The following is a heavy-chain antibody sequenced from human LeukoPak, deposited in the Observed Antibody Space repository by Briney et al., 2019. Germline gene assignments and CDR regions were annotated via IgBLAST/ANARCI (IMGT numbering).Heavy chain of an antibody. CDR2: ITHDGSIE. J-gene: IGHJ4*02. CDR1: GFIFSNYA. V-gene: IGHV3-30*18. Sequence: GGSLRLSCAASGFIFSNYAMSWVRQAPGKGPEWVAVITHDGSIEYYADSVKGRFTISRDDSKNTLSLEMNSLRAEDTAVYYCAKDLSFSTSVFDYWGQGTLVTVSS. D-gene: IGHD6-6*01. CDR3: AKDLSFSTSVFDY.